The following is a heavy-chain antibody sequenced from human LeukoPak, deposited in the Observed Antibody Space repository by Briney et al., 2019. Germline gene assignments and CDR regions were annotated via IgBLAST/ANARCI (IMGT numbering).Heavy chain of an antibody. CDR2: INQDATGH. Sequence: PGGSLRLSCVASGLRFSNYWMSWVRQAPGKGLEWVANINQDATGHYYMDSVKGRFTISRDNAKNSLYLQMNSLRAEDTAVYYCARRFGVHIVVERGAFDIWGQGTMVTVSS. D-gene: IGHD2-21*01. V-gene: IGHV3-7*03. CDR1: GLRFSNYW. J-gene: IGHJ3*02. CDR3: ARRFGVHIVVERGAFDI.